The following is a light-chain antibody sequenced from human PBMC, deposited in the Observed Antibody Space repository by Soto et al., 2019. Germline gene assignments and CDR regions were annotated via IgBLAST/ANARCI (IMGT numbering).Light chain of an antibody. CDR2: EVT. CDR1: SSDVGAYKY. V-gene: IGLV2-8*01. J-gene: IGLJ3*02. Sequence: QSALTQPPSASGSPGQSVTISCTGTSSDVGAYKYVSWYQQYPGKAPTLMIYEVTKRPSGVPDRFSGSKSGNTASLTVSGRQAEDEADYYCTSYVGNDIWVFGGGTKLTVL. CDR3: TSYVGNDIWV.